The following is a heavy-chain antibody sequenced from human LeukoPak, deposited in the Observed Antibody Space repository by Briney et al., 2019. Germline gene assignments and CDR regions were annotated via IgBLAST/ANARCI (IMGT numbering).Heavy chain of an antibody. CDR1: GFTFSKYA. CDR3: ARDRADGYNYGDYFDN. Sequence: GGSLRLSCAASGFTFSKYAMSWVRQAAGKGLEWVSVIYGSSRTYYADSVKGRFTISRDNSKNTVYLQMDSLRAEDTAVYYCARDRADGYNYGDYFDNWGQGTLVTVSS. J-gene: IGHJ4*02. D-gene: IGHD5-18*01. CDR2: IYGSSRT. V-gene: IGHV3-66*01.